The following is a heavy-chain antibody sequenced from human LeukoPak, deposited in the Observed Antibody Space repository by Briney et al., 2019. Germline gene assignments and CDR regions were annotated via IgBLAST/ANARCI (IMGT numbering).Heavy chain of an antibody. V-gene: IGHV4-39*01. Sequence: PSETLSLTCTVSGGSISSSSYYWGWIRQPPGKGLEWIGSIYYSGSTYYNPSLKSRVTISVDTSKNQFSLKLSSVTAADTAVYYCARGGMTTVRGGDYWGQGTLVIVSS. CDR2: IYYSGST. D-gene: IGHD4-17*01. CDR3: ARGGMTTVRGGDY. J-gene: IGHJ4*02. CDR1: GGSISSSSYY.